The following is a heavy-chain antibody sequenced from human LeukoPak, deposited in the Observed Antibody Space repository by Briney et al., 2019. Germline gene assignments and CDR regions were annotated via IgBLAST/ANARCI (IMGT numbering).Heavy chain of an antibody. CDR3: ARAGLKGSGWVPVDY. J-gene: IGHJ4*02. Sequence: GASVKVSCTASGYTFTSYGISWVRQAPGQGLEWMGWISAYNGNTNYAQKLQGRVTMTTDTSTSTAYMELRSLRSDDTAVYYCARAGLKGSGWVPVDYWGQGTLVTVSS. D-gene: IGHD6-19*01. CDR2: ISAYNGNT. CDR1: GYTFTSYG. V-gene: IGHV1-18*01.